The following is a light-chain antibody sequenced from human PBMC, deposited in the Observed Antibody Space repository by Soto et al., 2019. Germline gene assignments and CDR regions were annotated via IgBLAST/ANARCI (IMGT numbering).Light chain of an antibody. CDR1: QSVSSN. Sequence: EIVMTQSPATLSVSPGERGTLSCRASQSVSSNLAWYQQKPGQAPRLLIYGASTRATGIPARFSGSGSGTEFTLTISSLQSEDFAVYYCQQYNKRPWTFGQGTKVEIK. J-gene: IGKJ1*01. CDR3: QQYNKRPWT. V-gene: IGKV3-15*01. CDR2: GAS.